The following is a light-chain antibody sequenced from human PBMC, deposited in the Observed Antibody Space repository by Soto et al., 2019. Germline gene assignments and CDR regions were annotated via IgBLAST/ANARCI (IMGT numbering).Light chain of an antibody. V-gene: IGLV2-23*02. CDR1: SSDIGSYDL. J-gene: IGLJ1*01. Sequence: QSVLTQPAPVSGSPGQSITISCTGTSSDIGSYDLVSWYQQHPGTAPKLIIYEVTKRPSGVSTRFSGSKSGNTASLTISGLQAVDEADYYCSSYGGRYTYVFGTGTKVTVL. CDR2: EVT. CDR3: SSYGGRYTYV.